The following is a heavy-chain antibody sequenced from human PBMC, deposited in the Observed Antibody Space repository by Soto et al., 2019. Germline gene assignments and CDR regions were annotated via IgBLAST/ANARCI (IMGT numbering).Heavy chain of an antibody. CDR3: ARMGSGSYYPNFDY. CDR2: IYYSGST. D-gene: IGHD1-26*01. J-gene: IGHJ4*02. V-gene: IGHV4-59*01. CDR1: GGSISSYY. Sequence: PSETLSLTCTVSGGSISSYYWSWIRQPPGKGLEWIGYIYYSGSTNYNPSLKSRVTISVDTSKNQFSLKLSSVTAADTAVYYCARMGSGSYYPNFDYWGQGTLVTVSS.